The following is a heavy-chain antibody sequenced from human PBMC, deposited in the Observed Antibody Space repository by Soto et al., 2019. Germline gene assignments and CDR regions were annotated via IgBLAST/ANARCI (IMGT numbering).Heavy chain of an antibody. V-gene: IGHV3-33*01. Sequence: GGSLRLSCAASGFNFSDYCMHWLRQAPGKGLAWVAVIWYDGSYKYYADSVKGQFTISRDNTKNPLHLHIDTQSAEDTAVYYCARDSLSYRTTVNGGFDLWGQGTLVTVSS. CDR3: ARDSLSYRTTVNGGFDL. CDR1: GFNFSDYC. D-gene: IGHD1-7*01. CDR2: IWYDGSYK. J-gene: IGHJ5*02.